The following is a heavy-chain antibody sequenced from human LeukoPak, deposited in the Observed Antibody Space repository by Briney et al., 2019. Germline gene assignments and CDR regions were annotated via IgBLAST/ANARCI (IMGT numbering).Heavy chain of an antibody. Sequence: GGSLRLSCAASGFSFSTYGMHWVRQAPGKGLEWVALIWNAGTNTYYADSVKGRFTISRDNAKNSLYLQMNSLRAEDTAVYYCARSGRGVDSFYFYMDVWGKGTTVTVSS. V-gene: IGHV3-33*01. CDR1: GFSFSTYG. CDR3: ARSGRGVDSFYFYMDV. J-gene: IGHJ6*03. CDR2: IWNAGTNT. D-gene: IGHD3-10*01.